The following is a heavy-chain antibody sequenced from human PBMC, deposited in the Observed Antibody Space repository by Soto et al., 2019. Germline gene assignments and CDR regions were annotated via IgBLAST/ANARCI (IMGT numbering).Heavy chain of an antibody. CDR3: ARETEWYGDYYYYGMDV. Sequence: QVQLVESVGGVVQPGRSLRLSCAASGFTISSYAMHWVRQAPGKGLEWVAVISYDGSNKYYADSVKGRFTISRDNSKNTLYLQMNSLRAEDTAVYYCARETEWYGDYYYYGMDVWGQGTTVTVSS. V-gene: IGHV3-30-3*01. CDR1: GFTISSYA. CDR2: ISYDGSNK. J-gene: IGHJ6*02. D-gene: IGHD3-3*01.